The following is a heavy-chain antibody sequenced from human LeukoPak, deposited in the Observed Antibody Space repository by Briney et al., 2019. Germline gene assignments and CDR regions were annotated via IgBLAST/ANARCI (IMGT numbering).Heavy chain of an antibody. Sequence: GGSLRLSCAASGFTFSSYSMNWVRQAPGKGLEWVSSISSSSSYIYYADSVKGRFTISRDNAKNSLYLQMNSLRAEDTAVNYCARDFSGEKSFDYWGQGTLVTVSS. CDR2: ISSSSSYI. CDR3: ARDFSGEKSFDY. J-gene: IGHJ4*02. V-gene: IGHV3-21*01. CDR1: GFTFSSYS. D-gene: IGHD1-26*01.